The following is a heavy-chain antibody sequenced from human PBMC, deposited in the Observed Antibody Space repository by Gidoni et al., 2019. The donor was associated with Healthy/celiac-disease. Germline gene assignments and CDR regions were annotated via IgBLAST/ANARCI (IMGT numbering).Heavy chain of an antibody. D-gene: IGHD1-26*01. V-gene: IGHV1-2*02. CDR1: GYTFTGYY. CDR3: ASARSGSRPLFDY. Sequence: QVQLVPSGAEVKKPGASVKVSCKASGYTFTGYYMHWVRQSPGQGLEWMGWINPNSGGTNYEQKVQGRVTMTRDTSISTAYMELSRLRSDDTAVDYCASARSGSRPLFDYWGQGTLVTVSS. J-gene: IGHJ4*02. CDR2: INPNSGGT.